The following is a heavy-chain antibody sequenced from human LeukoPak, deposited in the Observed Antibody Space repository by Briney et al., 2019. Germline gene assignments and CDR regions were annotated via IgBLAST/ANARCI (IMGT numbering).Heavy chain of an antibody. CDR3: STDIGMPSEFYYYSYGMDV. CDR1: GFTLSSYN. D-gene: IGHD2-15*01. CDR2: IRSKAYSGTS. V-gene: IGHV3-49*04. Sequence: GGSLRLSCAASGFTLSSYNMNWVRQAPGKGLEWVGFIRSKAYSGTSEYAASVKGRFTISRDDSKSIAYLQMNSLKIEDTAVYYCSTDIGMPSEFYYYSYGMDVWGQGTTVTVPS. J-gene: IGHJ6*02.